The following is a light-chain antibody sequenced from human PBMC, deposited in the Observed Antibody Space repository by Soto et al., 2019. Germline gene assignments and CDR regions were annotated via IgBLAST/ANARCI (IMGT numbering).Light chain of an antibody. CDR3: QQSYSSPQT. J-gene: IGKJ1*01. CDR2: AAS. V-gene: IGKV1-39*01. CDR1: QNINRF. Sequence: DIQMTQSPSSLSASVGDRISITCRAGQNINRFLNWYQQKPGKAPKLLIYAASSLRSGVPSRFSGSGSGTDFTLTISNLQPEDFATYYCQQSYSSPQTFGQGTKVEIK.